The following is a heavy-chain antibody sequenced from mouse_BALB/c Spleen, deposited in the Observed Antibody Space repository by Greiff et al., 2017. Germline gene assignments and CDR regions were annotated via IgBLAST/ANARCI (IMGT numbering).Heavy chain of an antibody. J-gene: IGHJ2*01. CDR1: GFTFSSYA. CDR2: ISSGGST. D-gene: IGHD2-3*01. Sequence: EVKVEESGGGLVKPGGSLKLSCAASGFTFSSYAMSWVRQTPEKRLEWVASISSGGSTYYPDSVKGRFTISRDNARNILYLQMSSLRSEDTAMYYCARGDGYSYYFDYWGQGTTLTVSS. V-gene: IGHV5-6-5*01. CDR3: ARGDGYSYYFDY.